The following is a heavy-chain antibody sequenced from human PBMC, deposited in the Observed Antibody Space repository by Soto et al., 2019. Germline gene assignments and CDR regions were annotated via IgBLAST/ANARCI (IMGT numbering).Heavy chain of an antibody. CDR3: VKQAHGLDGVAFDY. J-gene: IGHJ4*02. D-gene: IGHD2-15*01. V-gene: IGHV3-64D*06. CDR1: GFIFSEST. CDR2: VSTSGRST. Sequence: GGSLRLSCSASGFIFSESTIYWVRQVPGKGLEAISAVSTSGRSTYYADSVKDRFTISRDNSKNTTFLQMGSLRPEDTAIYYCVKQAHGLDGVAFDYWGQGTQVTVSS.